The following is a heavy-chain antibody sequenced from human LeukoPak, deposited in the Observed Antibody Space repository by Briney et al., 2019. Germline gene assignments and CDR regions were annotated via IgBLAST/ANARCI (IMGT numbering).Heavy chain of an antibody. CDR3: ASSPFSGIRRKPIHWYFDL. CDR2: INHSGST. D-gene: IGHD3-10*01. CDR1: GGSFSGYY. Sequence: SETLSLTCAVYGGSFSGYYWSWIRQPPGKGLEWIGEINHSGSTNYNPSLKSRVTISVDTSKNQFSLKLSSVTAADTAVYYWASSPFSGIRRKPIHWYFDLWGRGTLVTVSS. V-gene: IGHV4-34*01. J-gene: IGHJ2*01.